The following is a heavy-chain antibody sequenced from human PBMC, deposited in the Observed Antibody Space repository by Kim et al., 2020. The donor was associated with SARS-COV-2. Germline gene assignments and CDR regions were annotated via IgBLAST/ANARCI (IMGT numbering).Heavy chain of an antibody. Sequence: SRVTISVDTSKNQFSLKLSSVTAAETAVYYCARGRRITIFGVVIEIYGMDVWGQGTTVTVSS. D-gene: IGHD3-3*01. J-gene: IGHJ6*02. V-gene: IGHV4-34*01. CDR3: ARGRRITIFGVVIEIYGMDV.